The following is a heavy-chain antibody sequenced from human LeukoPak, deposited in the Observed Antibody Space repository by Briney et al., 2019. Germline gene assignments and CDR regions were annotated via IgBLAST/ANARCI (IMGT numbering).Heavy chain of an antibody. CDR1: GFTFSSFW. D-gene: IGHD2-2*01. V-gene: IGHV3-74*01. Sequence: GGSLSLSCAASGFTFSSFWMHWVRQAPGQGLAWVSRIYSDGGSTNYADSVKGRFTIPRDNANNTLYLQMNSLRAEDTAVYYCARGGSTSLKDWGQGTLVTVSS. CDR3: ARGGSTSLKD. J-gene: IGHJ4*02. CDR2: IYSDGGST.